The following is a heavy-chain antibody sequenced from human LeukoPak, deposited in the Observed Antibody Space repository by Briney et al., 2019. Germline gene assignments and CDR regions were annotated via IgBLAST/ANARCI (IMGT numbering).Heavy chain of an antibody. J-gene: IGHJ3*02. CDR2: ISYDGSNK. Sequence: PGGSLRLSCEVSGFTFRNYGMNWVRQAPGKGLEWVAVISYDGSNKYYADSVKGRFTISRDNSKNTLYLQMNSLRAEDTAVYYCASAADYYDAFDIWGQGTMVTVSS. CDR1: GFTFRNYG. D-gene: IGHD1-26*01. V-gene: IGHV3-30*03. CDR3: ASAADYYDAFDI.